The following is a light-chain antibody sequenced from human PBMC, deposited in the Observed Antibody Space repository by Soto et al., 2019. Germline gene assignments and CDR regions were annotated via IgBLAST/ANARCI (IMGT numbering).Light chain of an antibody. Sequence: DIQMTQSPSSLSASVGHRVTITCGASQSISRYLNWYQQKXGKAPKXXIYAASSLQSGVPSRFSGSGSGTDFTLTISSLKPEDFETYYCQQSYSTLITFGQGTRLEIK. CDR3: QQSYSTLIT. CDR1: QSISRY. J-gene: IGKJ5*01. V-gene: IGKV1-39*01. CDR2: AAS.